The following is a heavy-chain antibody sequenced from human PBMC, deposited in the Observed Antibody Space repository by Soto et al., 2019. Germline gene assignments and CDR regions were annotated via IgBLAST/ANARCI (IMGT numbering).Heavy chain of an antibody. CDR2: ISYDGSNK. D-gene: IGHD6-6*01. V-gene: IGHV3-30*03. CDR3: ATDGSSSRYFDY. Sequence: QVQLVESGGGVVQPGRSLRLSCAASGFTFSNYGMHWVRQAPGKGLEWVAVISYDGSNKYHADSVKGRFTISRDNSKNTLYLQMNSLRAEDTAVYYCATDGSSSRYFDYWGQGTLVTVSS. J-gene: IGHJ4*02. CDR1: GFTFSNYG.